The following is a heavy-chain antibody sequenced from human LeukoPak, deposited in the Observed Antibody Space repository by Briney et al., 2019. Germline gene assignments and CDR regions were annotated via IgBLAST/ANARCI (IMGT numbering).Heavy chain of an antibody. CDR1: GFTFSSYA. J-gene: IGHJ6*02. Sequence: PGGSLRLSCAASGFTFSSYAMSWVRQAPGKGLEWVSAISGRGGSTYYADSVKGRFTISRDNSKNTLYLQMNSLRAEDTAVYYCARFTPYYDILTGSGMDVWGQGTTVTVSS. CDR3: ARFTPYYDILTGSGMDV. CDR2: ISGRGGST. D-gene: IGHD3-9*01. V-gene: IGHV3-23*01.